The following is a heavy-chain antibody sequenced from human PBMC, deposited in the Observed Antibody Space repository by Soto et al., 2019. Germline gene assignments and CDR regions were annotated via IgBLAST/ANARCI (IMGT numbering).Heavy chain of an antibody. Sequence: QLQLQESGSGLVKPSQTLSITCAVSGDSINIGDYSWSWIRQPLRKGLEWIGYIYHRGGTYYNPSLKSRVTISVDRSKNEFSLKLRSVTAADTAVYYCARVCSGNDYCHWGQLTIVTVSS. V-gene: IGHV4-30-2*01. D-gene: IGHD5-12*01. CDR1: GDSINIGDYS. CDR2: IYHRGGT. J-gene: IGHJ4*02. CDR3: ARVCSGNDYCH.